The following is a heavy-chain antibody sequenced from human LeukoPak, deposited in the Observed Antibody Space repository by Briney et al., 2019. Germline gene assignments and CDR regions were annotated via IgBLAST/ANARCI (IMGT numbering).Heavy chain of an antibody. J-gene: IGHJ4*02. CDR2: MSGSVGTT. V-gene: IGHV3-23*01. CDR1: GFTFSSYG. CDR3: ARDSDSWYFDY. Sequence: GGTLRLSCGASGFTFSSYGMSWVRQAPGKGLEWVSSMSGSVGTTYYADSVKGRFTISRDNSKNTLYLQMNSLRAEDTAVYYCARDSDSWYFDYWGQGTLVTVSS. D-gene: IGHD6-13*01.